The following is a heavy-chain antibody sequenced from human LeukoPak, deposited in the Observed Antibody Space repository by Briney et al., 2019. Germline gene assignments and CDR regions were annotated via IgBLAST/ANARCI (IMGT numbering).Heavy chain of an antibody. CDR3: ARRWRHNYYGSGSPDY. CDR1: GGSFSGYY. V-gene: IGHV4-34*01. CDR2: INHSGST. D-gene: IGHD3-10*01. J-gene: IGHJ4*02. Sequence: SETLSLTCAVYGGSFSGYYWSWIRKPPGKGLKWIGEINHSGSTNYNPSLKSRVTISVDTSKNQFSLKLSSVTAADTAVYYCARRWRHNYYGSGSPDYWGQGTLVTVSS.